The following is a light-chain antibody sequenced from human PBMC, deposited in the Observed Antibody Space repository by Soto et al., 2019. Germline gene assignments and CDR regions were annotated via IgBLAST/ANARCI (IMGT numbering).Light chain of an antibody. CDR1: QSVSSN. V-gene: IGKV3-15*01. CDR3: QQYNNWPVT. Sequence: EIVMTQSPATLSVSPGDRATLSCRASQSVSSNLAWYQQKPGQAPRLLIYGASTRATGIPASFSGSGSGTEFTLTISSLQSEDFAVYYCQQYNNWPVTFGQGTKVEIK. CDR2: GAS. J-gene: IGKJ1*01.